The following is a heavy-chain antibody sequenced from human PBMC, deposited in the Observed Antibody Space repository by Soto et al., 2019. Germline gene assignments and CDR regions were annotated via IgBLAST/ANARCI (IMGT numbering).Heavy chain of an antibody. CDR3: ARPYSGSYYGAFDI. CDR2: TYYRSNWYY. V-gene: IGHV6-1*01. CDR1: GDNISSNSAA. Sequence: SQTLSVTCAISGDNISSNSAAWNWIRQSPSRGLEWLGRTYYRSNWYYDYAVSVKSRITINPDTSKNQFSLQLNSVTPEDTAVYYCARPYSGSYYGAFDIWGQGTMVTVSS. D-gene: IGHD1-26*01. J-gene: IGHJ3*02.